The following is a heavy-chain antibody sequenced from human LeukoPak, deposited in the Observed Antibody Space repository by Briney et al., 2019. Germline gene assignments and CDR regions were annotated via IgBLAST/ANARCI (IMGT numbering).Heavy chain of an antibody. CDR3: ARDRCPSANCYSGFDS. D-gene: IGHD2-21*02. CDR1: GDSIDIPDYY. Sequence: SETLSLTCTVSGDSIDIPDYYWTWVRQPPGKGLEWIGNIYRSGSTYYHPSLESRLTISMDTSKNQFSLKLTSVTAADTAIYYCARDRCPSANCYSGFDSWGQGSLVTVSS. V-gene: IGHV4-30-4*08. J-gene: IGHJ4*02. CDR2: IYRSGST.